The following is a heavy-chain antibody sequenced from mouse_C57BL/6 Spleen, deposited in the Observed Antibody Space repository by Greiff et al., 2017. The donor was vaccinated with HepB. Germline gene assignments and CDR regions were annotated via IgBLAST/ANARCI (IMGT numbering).Heavy chain of an antibody. CDR1: GYSITSGYY. CDR3: ARDQNYYGSSYYFDY. V-gene: IGHV3-6*01. CDR2: ISYDGSN. D-gene: IGHD1-1*01. J-gene: IGHJ2*01. Sequence: EVHLVESGPGLVKPSQSLSLTCSVTGYSITSGYYWNWIRQFPGNKLEWMGYISYDGSNNYNPSLKNRISITRDTSKNQFFLKLNSVTTEDTATYYCARDQNYYGSSYYFDYWGQGTTLTVSS.